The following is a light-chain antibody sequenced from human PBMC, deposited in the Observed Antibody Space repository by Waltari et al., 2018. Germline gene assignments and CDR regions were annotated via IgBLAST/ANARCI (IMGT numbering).Light chain of an antibody. CDR3: SSYAGRNNIVL. CDR2: EVS. J-gene: IGLJ2*01. CDR1: SSDVGSYNY. Sequence: QSALTQPPSASGSPGQSVTISCTGTSSDVGSYNYVSWYQQHPGQAPKLMIYEVSKRPSWVPDRFSGSKAGNTASLTGSGLQAEDEADYYCSSYAGRNNIVLFGGGTKLTVL. V-gene: IGLV2-8*01.